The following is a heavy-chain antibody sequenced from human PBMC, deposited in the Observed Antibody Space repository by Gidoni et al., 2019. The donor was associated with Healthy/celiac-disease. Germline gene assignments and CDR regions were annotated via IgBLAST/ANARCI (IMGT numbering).Heavy chain of an antibody. D-gene: IGHD3-3*01. CDR2: ISSSSSYT. Sequence: QVQLVESGGGLVKPGGSLRLSCAASGFTFSDYYMSWIRQAPGKGLEWVSYISSSSSYTNYADSVKGRFTISRDNAKNSLYLQMNSLRAEDTAVYYCARDSVEWSLFLDYWGQGTLVTVSS. CDR3: ARDSVEWSLFLDY. CDR1: GFTFSDYY. V-gene: IGHV3-11*06. J-gene: IGHJ4*02.